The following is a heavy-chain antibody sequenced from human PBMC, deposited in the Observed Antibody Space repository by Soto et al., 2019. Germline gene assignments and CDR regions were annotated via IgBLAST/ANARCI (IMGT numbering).Heavy chain of an antibody. D-gene: IGHD6-6*01. CDR1: GGSISSSSYY. CDR2: IYYSGST. J-gene: IGHJ4*02. CDR3: ARLGHITGPRNWYSSSSTTTN. Sequence: LETLSLTCTVSGGSISSSSYYWGWIRQPPGKGLKWIGSIYYSGSTYYNPSLKSRVTISVDTSKNQFSLKLSSVTAADTAVYYCARLGHITGPRNWYSSSSTTTNWGQGTLVTVSS. V-gene: IGHV4-39*01.